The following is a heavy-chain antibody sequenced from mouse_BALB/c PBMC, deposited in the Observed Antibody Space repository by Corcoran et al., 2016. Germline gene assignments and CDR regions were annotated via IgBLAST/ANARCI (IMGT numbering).Heavy chain of an antibody. CDR1: GYTFTSYV. CDR2: INPYNDGT. V-gene: IGHV1S136*01. J-gene: IGHJ4*01. Sequence: EVQLQQSGPELVKPGASVKMSCKASGYTFTSYVMHWVKQKPGQGLEWIGYINPYNDGTKYNEKFKGKATLTSDKSSSTAYMELSSLTSEDSAVYYCASDADGYVYYYAMDYWGQGTSVTVSS. CDR3: ASDADGYVYYYAMDY. D-gene: IGHD2-3*01.